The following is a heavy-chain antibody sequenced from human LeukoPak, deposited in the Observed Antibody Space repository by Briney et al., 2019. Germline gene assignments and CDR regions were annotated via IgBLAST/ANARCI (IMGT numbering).Heavy chain of an antibody. CDR2: IRYDGSNK. D-gene: IGHD3-22*01. CDR3: AKGWIVVDAFDI. J-gene: IGHJ3*02. CDR1: GFTFSSYG. V-gene: IGHV3-30*02. Sequence: GGSLRLSCAASGFTFSSYGMHWVRQAPGKGLEWVAFIRYDGSNKYYADSVKGRFTISRDNSKNTLYLQMNSLRAEDTAVYYCAKGWIVVDAFDIWGQGTMVTVSS.